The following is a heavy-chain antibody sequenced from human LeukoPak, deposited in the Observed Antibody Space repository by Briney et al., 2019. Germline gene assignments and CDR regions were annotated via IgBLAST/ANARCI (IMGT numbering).Heavy chain of an antibody. CDR1: GYTFTSYG. CDR2: ISAYNGNT. D-gene: IGHD2-15*01. J-gene: IGHJ5*02. Sequence: ASVKVSCMASGYTFTSYGISWVRQAPGQGLEWMGWISAYNGNTNYAQKLQGRVTMTTDTSTSTAYMELRSLRSEDTALYYCARKGAAAATVWFDPWGQGTLVTVSS. V-gene: IGHV1-18*04. CDR3: ARKGAAAATVWFDP.